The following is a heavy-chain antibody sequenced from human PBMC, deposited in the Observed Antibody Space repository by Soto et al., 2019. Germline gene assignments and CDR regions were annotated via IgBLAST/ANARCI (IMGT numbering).Heavy chain of an antibody. J-gene: IGHJ4*02. CDR2: IYYSGST. CDR1: GGSISSYY. CDR3: ARGRFGEFHFDY. V-gene: IGHV4-59*01. Sequence: QVQLQESGPGLVKPSETLSLTCTVSGGSISSYYWSWIRQPPGKGLEWIGYIYYSGSTNYNPSLKSRVTISVDTSKNQFSLKLSSVTAADTAVYCCARGRFGEFHFDYWGQGTLVTVSS. D-gene: IGHD3-10*01.